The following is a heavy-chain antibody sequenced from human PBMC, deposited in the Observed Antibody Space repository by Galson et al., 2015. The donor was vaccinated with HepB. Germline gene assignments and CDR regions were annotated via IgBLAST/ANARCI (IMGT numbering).Heavy chain of an antibody. D-gene: IGHD5-12*01. CDR2: IKSKTDGGTT. Sequence: SLRLSCAASGFTFSNAWMSWVRQAPGKGLEWVGRIKSKTDGGTTDYAAPVKGRFTISRDDSKNTPYLQMNSLKTEDTAVYYCTTEGIGLDSGKAYYYYGMDVWGQGTTVTVSS. J-gene: IGHJ6*02. CDR3: TTEGIGLDSGKAYYYYGMDV. CDR1: GFTFSNAW. V-gene: IGHV3-15*01.